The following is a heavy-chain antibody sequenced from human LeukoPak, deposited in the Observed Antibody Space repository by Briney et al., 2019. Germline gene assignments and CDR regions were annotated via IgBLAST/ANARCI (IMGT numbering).Heavy chain of an antibody. V-gene: IGHV1-46*01. Sequence: SSVKVSCKASRYTFTSYYMHWVRQTPGQGREWMGIINPSGGSKRNAHKFPGRVTITRDMSTRTDYMELRSVRAEDTAVYYCARGIQLWSQYIDVWGKGTTVTVSS. CDR2: INPSGGSK. CDR3: ARGIQLWSQYIDV. CDR1: RYTFTSYY. D-gene: IGHD5-18*01. J-gene: IGHJ6*03.